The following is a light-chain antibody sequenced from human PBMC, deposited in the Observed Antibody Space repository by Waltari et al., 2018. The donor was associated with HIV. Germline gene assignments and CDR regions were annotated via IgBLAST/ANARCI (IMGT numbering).Light chain of an antibody. V-gene: IGLV1-47*01. CDR2: RNN. CDR1: SSNIGSIN. CDR3: ATWDDSLSGVL. J-gene: IGLJ2*01. Sequence: QSVLTQPPSESGPPGQRVTIFCSGSSSNIGSINVYWYQQRPEMDPKLLIYRNNERPAGVPDRFSRSKSGTSASLAISGLRSEDESDYYCATWDDSLSGVLFGGGTKLTVL.